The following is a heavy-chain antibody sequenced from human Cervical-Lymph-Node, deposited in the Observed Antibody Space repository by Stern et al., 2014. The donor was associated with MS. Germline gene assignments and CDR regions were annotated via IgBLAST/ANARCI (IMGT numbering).Heavy chain of an antibody. V-gene: IGHV3-74*01. J-gene: IGHJ4*02. CDR3: TMDPLGPEDY. CDR1: GFTFRNYW. Sequence: EVQLVQSGGGLIQPGGSLRLSCVASGFTFRNYWMHWVRPGPGKGLVWVARVNRDGTSTNHADSVKGRFTISRDNARNTLYLQMNNLRVEDTAVYFCTMDPLGPEDYWGQGTSVAVSS. CDR2: VNRDGTST. D-gene: IGHD1-14*01.